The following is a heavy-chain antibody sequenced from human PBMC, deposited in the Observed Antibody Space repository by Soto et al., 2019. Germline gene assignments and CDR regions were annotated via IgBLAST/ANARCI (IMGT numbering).Heavy chain of an antibody. D-gene: IGHD3-10*01. CDR1: GDTFTFYS. J-gene: IGHJ4*02. Sequence: QVQLVQSGAEVKKPGSSVRVSCKTSGDTFTFYSINWVRQAPGLGLEWMGRINPILTMSNYAQRFQGRVTMTAHKSTRTAYMELSSLRSEDTTMYCCATSYGSGYRAFDYWGQGALVTVSS. V-gene: IGHV1-69*02. CDR2: INPILTMS. CDR3: ATSYGSGYRAFDY.